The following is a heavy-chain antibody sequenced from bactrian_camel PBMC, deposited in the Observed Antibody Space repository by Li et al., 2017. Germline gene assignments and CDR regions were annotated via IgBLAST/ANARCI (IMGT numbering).Heavy chain of an antibody. CDR2: YGTHGSV. Sequence: VQLVESGGGSVQAGGSLRLSCVDGGDTFSRSCMGWFRQAPGKQREGVATYGTHGSVWYADDVTGRFTISQDILKNTLWLQMNNLEPEDTAMYYCAADLRLLYVGAVKECDFGYTGQGTQVTVS. D-gene: IGHD1*01. CDR3: AADLRLLYVGAVKECDFGY. V-gene: IGHV3S68*01. CDR1: GDTFSRSC. J-gene: IGHJ6*01.